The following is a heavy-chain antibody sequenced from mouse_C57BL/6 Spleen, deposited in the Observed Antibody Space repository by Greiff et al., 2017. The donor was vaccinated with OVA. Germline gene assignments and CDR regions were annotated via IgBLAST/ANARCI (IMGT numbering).Heavy chain of an antibody. CDR1: GYTFTSYW. V-gene: IGHV1-7*01. CDR3: ARMGPGAY. Sequence: VQLQQSGAELAKPGASVKLSCKASGYTFTSYWMHWVKQRPGQGLEWIGYINPSSGYTKYNQKFKDKATLTADESSSTAYMQLSSLTYEDSAVYYCARMGPGAYWGQGTLVTVSA. CDR2: INPSSGYT. J-gene: IGHJ3*01.